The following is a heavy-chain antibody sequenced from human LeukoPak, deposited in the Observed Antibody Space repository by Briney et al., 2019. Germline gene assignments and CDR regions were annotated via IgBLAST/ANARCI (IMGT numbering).Heavy chain of an antibody. J-gene: IGHJ5*02. CDR3: ATEVRFGELDP. Sequence: SETLSLTCTVSGGSISSYYWSWIRQPPGKGVDWFGFIYYTLITNYNPSLKSRLTISLDTSKNQFSLKLSSVTAADTAVYYCATEVRFGELDPWGQGTLVTVSS. CDR2: IYYTLIT. D-gene: IGHD3-10*01. V-gene: IGHV4-59*01. CDR1: GGSISSYY.